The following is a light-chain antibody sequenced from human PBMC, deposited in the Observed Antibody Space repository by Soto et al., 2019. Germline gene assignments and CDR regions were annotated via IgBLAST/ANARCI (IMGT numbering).Light chain of an antibody. Sequence: QAVVTQEPSLTVSPGGTVTLTCGSCTGGVTGSHYPYWFQQKAGQAPRTLIYDTYNKQSWTPARFSGSLLGGKAALTLSGAQPEDEADYYCLVVYSDAWVFGGGTKVTVL. V-gene: IGLV7-46*01. CDR1: TGGVTGSHY. J-gene: IGLJ3*02. CDR3: LVVYSDAWV. CDR2: DTY.